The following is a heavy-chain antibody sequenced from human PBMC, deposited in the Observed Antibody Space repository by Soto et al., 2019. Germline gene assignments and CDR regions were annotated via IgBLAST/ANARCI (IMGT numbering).Heavy chain of an antibody. V-gene: IGHV3-23*01. CDR3: VKARDEQGVTIPVDY. J-gene: IGHJ4*02. D-gene: IGHD2-21*02. CDR1: GFFFSSYT. Sequence: EVQLLESGGGLVQPGGSLRLSCVGSGFFFSSYTMTWVRQAPGKGLVWVSSFSATSENTYYADSVRGRFTISRDNAKNTLYLQMNSLTAEDTAMYYCVKARDEQGVTIPVDYWGQGILVIVSS. CDR2: FSATSENT.